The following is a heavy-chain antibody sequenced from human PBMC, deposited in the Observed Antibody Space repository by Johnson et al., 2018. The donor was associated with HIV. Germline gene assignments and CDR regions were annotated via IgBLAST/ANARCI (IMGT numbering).Heavy chain of an antibody. CDR2: ISYDGSNK. CDR1: GFTFSSYG. J-gene: IGHJ3*02. V-gene: IGHV3-33*05. Sequence: QVRLVESGGGLVQPGGSLRLSCAASGFTFSSYGMHWVRQAPGKGLEWVAVISYDGSNKYYADSVKGRFTISRDNSKNTLYLQMNSLRAEDTAVYYCAKDRVGIYGEPWDIWGQGTMVTVSS. CDR3: AKDRVGIYGEPWDI. D-gene: IGHD1-14*01.